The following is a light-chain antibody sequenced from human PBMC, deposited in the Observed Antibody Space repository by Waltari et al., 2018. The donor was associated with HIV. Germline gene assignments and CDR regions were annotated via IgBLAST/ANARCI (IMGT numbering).Light chain of an antibody. V-gene: IGLV2-14*01. CDR2: RVT. J-gene: IGLJ3*02. CDR3: SSYTITNTWV. Sequence: QSALAQPASMSGSPGQSVTISCAGSHSDIGTFVFGSWYQQLPGKAPKLLIYRVTFRPSGVPSRFSASKSANTASLTISDLQTEDEAHYYCSSYTITNTWVFGGGTLLTVL. CDR1: HSDIGTFVF.